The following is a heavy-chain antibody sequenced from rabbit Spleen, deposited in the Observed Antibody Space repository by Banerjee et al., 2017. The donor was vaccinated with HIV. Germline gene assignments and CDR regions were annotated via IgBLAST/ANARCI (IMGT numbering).Heavy chain of an antibody. D-gene: IGHD1-1*01. CDR3: ARNYVNAFDP. J-gene: IGHJ2*01. Sequence: QDQLVESGGGLVKPEGSLKLSCTASGFSFSNKAVMCWVRQAPGKGLEWIACIDTNDGDTDYANWPKGRFTISKTSSTTVTLQMTSLTAADTATYFCARNYVNAFDPWGQGTLVTVS. CDR2: IDTNDGDT. V-gene: IGHV1S45*01. CDR1: GFSFSNKAV.